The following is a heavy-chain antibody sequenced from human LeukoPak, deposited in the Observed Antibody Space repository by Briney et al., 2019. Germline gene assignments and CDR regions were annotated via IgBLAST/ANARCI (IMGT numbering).Heavy chain of an antibody. D-gene: IGHD2-15*01. V-gene: IGHV1-18*01. CDR3: ARDPGRGCSGGSCCGKY. CDR2: ISAYNGNT. Sequence: GASVKVSCKASGYTFTSYGISWVRQAPGQGLEWMGWISAYNGNTNYAQNLQGRVTMTTDTSTSTAYMELRSLRSDDTALYYCARDPGRGCSGGSCCGKYWGQGTLVTVSS. CDR1: GYTFTSYG. J-gene: IGHJ4*02.